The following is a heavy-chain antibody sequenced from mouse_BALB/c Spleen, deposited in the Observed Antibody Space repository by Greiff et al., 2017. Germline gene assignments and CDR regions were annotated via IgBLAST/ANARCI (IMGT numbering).Heavy chain of an antibody. Sequence: EVKVVESGGGLVKPGGSLKLSCAASGFAFSSYDMSWVRQTPEKRLEWVAYISSGGGSTYYPDTVKGRFTISRDNAKNTLYLQMSSLKSEDTAMYYCARHALGGVWGAGTTVTVSS. CDR1: GFAFSSYD. V-gene: IGHV5-12-1*01. CDR3: ARHALGGV. J-gene: IGHJ1*01. CDR2: ISSGGGST. D-gene: IGHD3-3*01.